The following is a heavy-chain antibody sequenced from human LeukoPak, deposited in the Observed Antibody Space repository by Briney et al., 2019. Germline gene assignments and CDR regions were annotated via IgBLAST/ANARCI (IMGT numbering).Heavy chain of an antibody. CDR2: ISWDGGST. Sequence: GGSLRLSCAASGFTFSSYSMNWVRQAPGKGLEWVSLISWDGGSTYYADSVKGRFTISRDNSKNSLYLQMNSLRAEDTALYYCAKDKSPYGDYGEFDYWGQGTLVTVSS. V-gene: IGHV3-43D*03. D-gene: IGHD4-17*01. J-gene: IGHJ4*02. CDR3: AKDKSPYGDYGEFDY. CDR1: GFTFSSYS.